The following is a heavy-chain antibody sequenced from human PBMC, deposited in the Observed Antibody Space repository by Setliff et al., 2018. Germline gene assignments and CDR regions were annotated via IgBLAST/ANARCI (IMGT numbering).Heavy chain of an antibody. Sequence: GGSLRLSCATSGFTFKNAWMSWVRQAPGKGLEWVANIKQDGSEKYYVDSVKGRFTISRDNAKDSLYLQMNSLRAEDTAVYYCAREIRLGELSFCAFDIWGQGTMVTVSS. V-gene: IGHV3-7*01. CDR3: AREIRLGELSFCAFDI. CDR1: GFTFKNAW. D-gene: IGHD3-16*02. CDR2: IKQDGSEK. J-gene: IGHJ3*02.